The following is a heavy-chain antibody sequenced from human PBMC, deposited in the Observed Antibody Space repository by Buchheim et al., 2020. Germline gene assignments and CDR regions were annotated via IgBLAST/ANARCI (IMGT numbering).Heavy chain of an antibody. CDR2: ISYDGSNK. D-gene: IGHD3-22*01. J-gene: IGHJ4*02. Sequence: QVQLVESGGGVVQPGRSLRLSCAASGFTFSSYGMHWVRQAPGKGLVWVAVISYDGSNKYYADSVKGRFTISRDNSKNTLYLQMNSLRAEDTAVYYCAKIHRMTMIVVVTNSLDYWGQGT. V-gene: IGHV3-30*18. CDR1: GFTFSSYG. CDR3: AKIHRMTMIVVVTNSLDY.